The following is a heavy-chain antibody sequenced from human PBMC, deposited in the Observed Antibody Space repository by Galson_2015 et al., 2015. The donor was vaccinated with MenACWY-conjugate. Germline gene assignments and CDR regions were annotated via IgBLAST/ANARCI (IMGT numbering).Heavy chain of an antibody. Sequence: SVKVSCKASGGTFSSYAISWVRQAPGQGLEWMGGIIPVFGTANYAQIFQGRVTITADESTSTAYMELSSLRAEDTAVYYCARGGGDYKVGYYYYYYMDVWGKGTTVTVSS. J-gene: IGHJ6*03. CDR3: ARGGGDYKVGYYYYYYMDV. CDR1: GGTFSSYA. V-gene: IGHV1-69*13. D-gene: IGHD2-21*02. CDR2: IIPVFGTA.